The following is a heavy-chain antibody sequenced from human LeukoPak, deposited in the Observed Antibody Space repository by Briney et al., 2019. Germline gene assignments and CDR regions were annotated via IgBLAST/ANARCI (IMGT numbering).Heavy chain of an antibody. Sequence: GASENLLRNSSGYTFNSYHLHLVRQAPGQGLEWMGFISPNGGKTDYAEQFQGRVTMTRDTSTNTVYMELSGLRSDDTAVYFCVREEHGGTFDYWGQGTPVTVSS. D-gene: IGHD1/OR15-1a*01. V-gene: IGHV1-46*02. CDR1: GYTFNSYH. CDR2: ISPNGGKT. J-gene: IGHJ4*02. CDR3: VREEHGGTFDY.